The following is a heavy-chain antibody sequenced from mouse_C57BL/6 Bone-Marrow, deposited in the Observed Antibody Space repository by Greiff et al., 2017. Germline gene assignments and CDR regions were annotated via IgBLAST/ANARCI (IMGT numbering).Heavy chain of an antibody. Sequence: QVQLQQPGAELVKPGASVKLSCKASGYTFTSYWMHWVKQRPGQGLEWIGMIHPNSGSTNYNEKFKSKATLTVDKSSSTAYMQLSSLTSEDSAVYYCARFPIYYDSFAYWGQGTLVTVSA. D-gene: IGHD2-4*01. CDR2: IHPNSGST. V-gene: IGHV1-64*01. J-gene: IGHJ3*01. CDR3: ARFPIYYDSFAY. CDR1: GYTFTSYW.